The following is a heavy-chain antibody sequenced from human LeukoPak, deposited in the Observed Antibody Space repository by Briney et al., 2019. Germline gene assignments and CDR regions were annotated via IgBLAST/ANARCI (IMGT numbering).Heavy chain of an antibody. D-gene: IGHD2-15*01. CDR3: ARAGYCSGGSCYFDH. J-gene: IGHJ4*02. V-gene: IGHV3-74*01. CDR1: GFTVSSNY. CDR2: INTDGSST. Sequence: GGSLRLSCAASGFTVSSNYMSWVRQAPGKGLVWVSRINTDGSSTSDADSVRGRVTISRDNAKNTLYLQMNSLSAEDTAVYYCARAGYCSGGSCYFDHWGQGTQVIVSS.